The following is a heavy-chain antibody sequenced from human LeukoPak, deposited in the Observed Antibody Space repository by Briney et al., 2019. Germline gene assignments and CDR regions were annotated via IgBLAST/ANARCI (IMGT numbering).Heavy chain of an antibody. Sequence: GGSLRLSCAASGFTFSSYAMSWVRQAPGKGLEWVSSISSSGGNTYYAGSVRGRFTISRDNSKNTLYLQMNSLRAEDTAVYFCATLNTPFDYWRQGILVTVSS. V-gene: IGHV3-23*01. D-gene: IGHD2-15*01. CDR2: ISSSGGNT. J-gene: IGHJ4*02. CDR1: GFTFSSYA. CDR3: ATLNTPFDY.